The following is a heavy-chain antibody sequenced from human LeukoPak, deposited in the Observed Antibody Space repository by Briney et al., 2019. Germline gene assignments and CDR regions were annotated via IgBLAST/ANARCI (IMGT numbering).Heavy chain of an antibody. Sequence: GESLKISCQGSGYSFTSYWIGWVRQMPGKGLEWMGIIYPGDSDLRYSPSFQGQVTISADKSISTAYLQWSSLKASDTAMYYCARWYYDFWSGYSHFDYWGQGTLVTVSS. CDR1: GYSFTSYW. V-gene: IGHV5-51*01. CDR2: IYPGDSDL. D-gene: IGHD3-3*01. CDR3: ARWYYDFWSGYSHFDY. J-gene: IGHJ4*02.